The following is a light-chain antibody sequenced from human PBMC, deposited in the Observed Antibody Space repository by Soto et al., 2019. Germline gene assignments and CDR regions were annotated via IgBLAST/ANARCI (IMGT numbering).Light chain of an antibody. CDR3: SSYISSSTSYVV. CDR2: GVS. J-gene: IGLJ2*01. Sequence: QSALTQPASVSGSPGQSITISCTGTSSDVGGYNYVSWYQQHPGKAPKLMIYGVSNRPSGVSNRFSGSKSGNTASLTISGLQAEDEADYYCSSYISSSTSYVVFGGGTKLTVL. CDR1: SSDVGGYNY. V-gene: IGLV2-14*01.